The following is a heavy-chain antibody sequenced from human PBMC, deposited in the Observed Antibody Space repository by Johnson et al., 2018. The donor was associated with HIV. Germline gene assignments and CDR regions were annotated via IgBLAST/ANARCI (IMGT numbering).Heavy chain of an antibody. CDR3: ARDVGLLAYCGGDCADAFDS. CDR1: GFTFSSYA. V-gene: IGHV3-23*04. J-gene: IGHJ3*02. Sequence: MQLVESGGGVVQPGRSLRLSCAASGFTFSSYAMSWVRQSPGKGLEWVSAVSGSGTGTYYADSVKGRVTISRDNSKSTLFLQMNSLRAEDTAVYYCARDVGLLAYCGGDCADAFDSWGQGTMVTVSS. D-gene: IGHD2-21*01. CDR2: VSGSGTGT.